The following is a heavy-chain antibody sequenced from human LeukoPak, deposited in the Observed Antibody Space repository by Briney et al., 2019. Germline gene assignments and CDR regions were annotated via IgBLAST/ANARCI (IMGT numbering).Heavy chain of an antibody. J-gene: IGHJ5*02. CDR1: GGSISNFY. CDR3: ARLNKPGWFDP. Sequence: PSETLSLTCTVSGGSISNFYWSWIRQPAGMGLEWIGRIYTSGSTNYNPSLKSRVTISIDTSNNQFSLKLISVTAADMAVYYCARLNKPGWFDPWGQGTLVTVSS. V-gene: IGHV4-4*07. D-gene: IGHD1-14*01. CDR2: IYTSGST.